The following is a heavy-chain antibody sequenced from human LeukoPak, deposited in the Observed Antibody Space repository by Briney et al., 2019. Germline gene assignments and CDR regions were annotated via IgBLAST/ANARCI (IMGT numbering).Heavy chain of an antibody. D-gene: IGHD4-17*01. CDR1: GFTFSDEG. Sequence: PGGSLRLSCAASGFTFSDEGMHWVRQAPGKGLEWVSFIHVDANEMYYADSVKGRFTISRDNSKNTLYLQMNSLRAEDTAVYYCARDFKGPPGSYDYGDYFDYWGQGTLVTVSS. V-gene: IGHV3-30*02. CDR2: IHVDANEM. CDR3: ARDFKGPPGSYDYGDYFDY. J-gene: IGHJ4*02.